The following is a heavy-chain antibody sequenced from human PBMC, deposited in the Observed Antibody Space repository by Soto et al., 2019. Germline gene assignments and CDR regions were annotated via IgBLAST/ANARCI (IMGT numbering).Heavy chain of an antibody. Sequence: ASVKVSCKASGYTFTSYGISWVRQAPGQGLEWMGWISAYNGNTNYAQKLQGRVTMTTDTSTSTAYMELRSLRSDDTAVYYCARSYYDSSGYYPYYFDYWGQGTLVTVSS. CDR1: GYTFTSYG. CDR3: ARSYYDSSGYYPYYFDY. D-gene: IGHD3-22*01. J-gene: IGHJ4*02. CDR2: ISAYNGNT. V-gene: IGHV1-18*01.